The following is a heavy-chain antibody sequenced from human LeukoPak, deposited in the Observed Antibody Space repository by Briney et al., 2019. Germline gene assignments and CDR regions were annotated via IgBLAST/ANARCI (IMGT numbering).Heavy chain of an antibody. V-gene: IGHV4-59*08. CDR3: AAQLRKSYCSSTSCYYYYYGMDV. CDR2: IYYSGST. D-gene: IGHD2-2*01. J-gene: IGHJ6*02. Sequence: GSLRLSCAASGFTFSDYYMSWIRQPPGKGLEWIGYIYYSGSTNYNPSLKSRVTISVDTSKNQFSLKLSSVTAADTAVYYCAAQLRKSYCSSTSCYYYYYGMDVWGQGTTVTVSS. CDR1: GFTFSDYY.